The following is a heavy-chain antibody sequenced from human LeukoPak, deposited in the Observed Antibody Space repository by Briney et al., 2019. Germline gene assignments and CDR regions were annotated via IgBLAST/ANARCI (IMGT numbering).Heavy chain of an antibody. CDR2: ISGSGGTT. Sequence: GGSLRLSCAASGFTFSSYAMSWVRQAPGKGLEWVSAISGSGGTTYYADSVKGRFTISRDNSKNTLYLQMNSLTAEDTAVYYCAKKAGDGSGSYYNSALYNWFDPWGQGTLVTVSS. D-gene: IGHD3-10*01. J-gene: IGHJ5*02. CDR3: AKKAGDGSGSYYNSALYNWFDP. CDR1: GFTFSSYA. V-gene: IGHV3-23*01.